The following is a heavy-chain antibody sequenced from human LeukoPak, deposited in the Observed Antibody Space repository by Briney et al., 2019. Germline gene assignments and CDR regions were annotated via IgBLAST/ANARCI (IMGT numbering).Heavy chain of an antibody. CDR3: ARGRPPDYYGSGSYYNR. Sequence: SETLSLTCAVYGGSFSGYYWSWIRQPPGKGLEWMGEINHSGSTNYNPSLKSRVTISVDTSKNQFSLKLSSVTAADTAVYYCARGRPPDYYGSGSYYNRWGQGTLVTVSA. CDR2: INHSGST. CDR1: GGSFSGYY. J-gene: IGHJ5*02. D-gene: IGHD3-10*01. V-gene: IGHV4-34*01.